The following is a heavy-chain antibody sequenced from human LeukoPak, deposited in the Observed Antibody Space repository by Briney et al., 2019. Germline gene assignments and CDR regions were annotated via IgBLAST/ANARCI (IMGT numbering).Heavy chain of an antibody. CDR2: ISSSSSYI. J-gene: IGHJ4*02. D-gene: IGHD2-21*01. V-gene: IGHV3-21*01. CDR3: ARDGWRSTNDY. CDR1: GFTFSSYS. Sequence: GGSLRLSCAASGFTFSSYSMNWVRQAPGKGLEWVSSISSSSSYIYYADSVKGRFTISRDNAKNSLYLQMNGLRAEDTAVYYCARDGWRSTNDYWGQGTLVTVSS.